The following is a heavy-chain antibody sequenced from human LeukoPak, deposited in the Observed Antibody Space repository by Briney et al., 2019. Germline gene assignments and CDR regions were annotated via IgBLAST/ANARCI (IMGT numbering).Heavy chain of an antibody. CDR2: ISSSSSYI. J-gene: IGHJ4*02. CDR3: ASGRQLWFPCLGY. CDR1: GFTFSSYS. Sequence: PGGSLRLSCAASGFTFSSYSMNWVRQAPGKGLEWVSSISSSSSYIYYADSVKGRFTISRDNAKNSLYLQMNSLRAEDTAVYYCASGRQLWFPCLGYWGQGTLVTVSS. D-gene: IGHD5-18*01. V-gene: IGHV3-21*01.